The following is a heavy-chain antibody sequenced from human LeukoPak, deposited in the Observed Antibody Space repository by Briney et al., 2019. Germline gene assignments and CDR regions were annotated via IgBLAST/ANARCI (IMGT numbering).Heavy chain of an antibody. J-gene: IGHJ4*02. CDR1: GVTFSRYT. CDR2: ISYDGSNTYDGSNK. V-gene: IGHV3-30-3*01. D-gene: IGHD6-13*01. CDR3: AREGGSSRNFDY. Sequence: GGSLRLSCAASGVTFSRYTMHWVRQAPGKGLEWVAIISYDGSNTYDGSNKYYADSVKGRFTISRDNSKNTLFLQMDSLRAEDTAVYYCAREGGSSRNFDYWGQGTLVTVSS.